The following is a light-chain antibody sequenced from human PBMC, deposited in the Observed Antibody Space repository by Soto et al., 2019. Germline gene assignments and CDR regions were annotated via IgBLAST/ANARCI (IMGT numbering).Light chain of an antibody. CDR1: SSNIGNNY. Sequence: QSVLKQPPSGSAAPGPKGTIPCSGSSSNIGNNYVSWYQQLPGTAPKLLIYENNKRPSGIPDRFSGSKSGTSATLGITGLQTGGEADYYCGAWDSSMSAAYVFGTGTKVTVL. V-gene: IGLV1-51*02. J-gene: IGLJ1*01. CDR2: ENN. CDR3: GAWDSSMSAAYV.